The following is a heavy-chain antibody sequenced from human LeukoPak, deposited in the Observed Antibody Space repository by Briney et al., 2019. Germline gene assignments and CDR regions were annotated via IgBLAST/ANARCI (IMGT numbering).Heavy chain of an antibody. CDR1: GFTFSSYA. V-gene: IGHV3-23*01. J-gene: IGHJ4*02. D-gene: IGHD3-9*01. CDR2: ISGSGGST. CDR3: AKDFASYDILTGYLDY. Sequence: GGSLRLSCAASGFTFSSYAMSWVRQAPGKGLEWVSAISGSGGSTYYADSVKGRFTVSRDNSKNTLYLQMNSLRAEDTAVYYCAKDFASYDILTGYLDYWGQGTLVTVSS.